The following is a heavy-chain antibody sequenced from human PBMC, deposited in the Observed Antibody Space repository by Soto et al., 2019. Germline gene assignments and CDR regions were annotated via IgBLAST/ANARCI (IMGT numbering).Heavy chain of an antibody. Sequence: ASVKVSCKASGYTFTSYHMQWVRQASGQSLEWMGWINVDNGNTKYAQKFQGRVTITRDTSASIAFMELSSLRYEDTAVYYCARRSGAAAIDNWGQGTLVTVSS. J-gene: IGHJ4*02. V-gene: IGHV1-3*01. CDR3: ARRSGAAAIDN. D-gene: IGHD6-13*01. CDR1: GYTFTSYH. CDR2: INVDNGNT.